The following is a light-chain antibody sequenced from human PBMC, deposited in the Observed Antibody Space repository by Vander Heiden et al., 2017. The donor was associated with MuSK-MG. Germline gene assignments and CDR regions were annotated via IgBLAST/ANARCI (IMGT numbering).Light chain of an antibody. CDR2: GAS. CDR3: QQYNNWPRT. J-gene: IGKJ4*02. Sequence: EIVMTQSPATLSVSLGEWATLSCRASQDVNSNLAWYQQKPGQAPRLVIYGASTRATGIPARFSGSGSGTEFTLTISSLQSEDFAVYSCQQYNNWPRTFGEGTKVEIK. V-gene: IGKV3-15*01. CDR1: QDVNSN.